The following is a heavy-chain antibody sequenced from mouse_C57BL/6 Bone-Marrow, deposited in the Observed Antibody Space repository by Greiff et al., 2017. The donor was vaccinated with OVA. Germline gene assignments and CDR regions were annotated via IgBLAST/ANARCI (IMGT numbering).Heavy chain of an antibody. Sequence: DVKLVESGGGLVKPGGSLKLSCAASGFTFSSYAMSWVRQTPEKRLEWVATISDGGSYTYYPDNVKGRFTISRDNAKNNLYLQMSHLKSEDTAMYYCARDYYGSRGDYWGQGTSVTVSS. J-gene: IGHJ4*01. CDR1: GFTFSSYA. CDR3: ARDYYGSRGDY. V-gene: IGHV5-4*01. CDR2: ISDGGSYT. D-gene: IGHD1-1*01.